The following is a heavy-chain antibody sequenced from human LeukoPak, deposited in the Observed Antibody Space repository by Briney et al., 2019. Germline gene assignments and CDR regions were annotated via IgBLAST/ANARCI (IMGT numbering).Heavy chain of an antibody. V-gene: IGHV3-53*01. D-gene: IGHD1-26*01. CDR2: IYSGGST. Sequence: GGSLRLSCAASGFTVSKNYMSWVRQAPGKGLEWVSVIYSGGSTYYADSVKGRFTISRDNSKNTLYLQMNSLRAEDTAVYYCAKTSGSFYGWFDPWGQGTLVTVSS. CDR1: GFTVSKNY. J-gene: IGHJ5*02. CDR3: AKTSGSFYGWFDP.